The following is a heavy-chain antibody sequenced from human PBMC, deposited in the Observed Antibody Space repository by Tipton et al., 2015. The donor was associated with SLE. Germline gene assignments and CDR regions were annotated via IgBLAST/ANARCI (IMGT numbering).Heavy chain of an antibody. CDR3: VRDGGMRIHYTD. J-gene: IGHJ4*02. CDR1: DYSIKRGFY. V-gene: IGHV4-38-2*02. Sequence: TLSLTCTVSDYSIKRGFYWGWIRQSPGKGLEWIVNMYHSGTTYYNPSLKSRVTISLQMSKTQYSLRMKSVTAADTAVYYCVRDGGMRIHYTDWGQGSQVSVSS. D-gene: IGHD2-2*02. CDR2: MYHSGTT.